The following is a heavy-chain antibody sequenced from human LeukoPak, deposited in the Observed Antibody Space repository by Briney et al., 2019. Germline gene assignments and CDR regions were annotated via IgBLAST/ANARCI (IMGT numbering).Heavy chain of an antibody. CDR1: GFTFSSNG. CDR2: ISNDGSNT. D-gene: IGHD6-13*01. CDR3: AKDRSSSWSFDY. Sequence: GGSLRLSCAASGFTFSSNGMHWVRQAPGKGLEWVAVISNDGSNTHYADSVKGRFSISRDDSKNTLYLQMNSLRAEDTAVYYCAKDRSSSWSFDYWGQGTLVTVSS. V-gene: IGHV3-30*18. J-gene: IGHJ4*02.